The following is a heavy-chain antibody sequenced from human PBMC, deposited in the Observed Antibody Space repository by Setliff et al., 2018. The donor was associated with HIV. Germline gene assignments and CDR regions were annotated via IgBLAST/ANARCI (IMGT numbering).Heavy chain of an antibody. J-gene: IGHJ4*02. CDR3: ARLGIGRYCNISSCYLNQ. D-gene: IGHD6-19*01. CDR2: ISSSGSTI. V-gene: IGHV3-48*03. CDR1: GFTFSSYE. Sequence: GSLRLSCAASGFTFSSYEMNWACQAPGKGLEWVSYISSSGSTIYYADSVKGRFTISRDNSKNTLYLQMNSLRAEDTAVYYCARLGIGRYCNISSCYLNQWGQGTLVTVS.